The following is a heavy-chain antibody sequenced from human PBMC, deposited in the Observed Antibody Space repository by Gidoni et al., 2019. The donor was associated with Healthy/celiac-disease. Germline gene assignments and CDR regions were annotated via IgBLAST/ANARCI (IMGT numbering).Heavy chain of an antibody. CDR3: AKDKKFSFDI. J-gene: IGHJ3*02. V-gene: IGHV3-23*01. CDR1: GFTFSSYA. Sequence: EVQLLASGGGLVQPGGSLSLSCAASGFTFSSYARSWVRQAPGKGLEWVSAMSGSGGSTYYADSVKGRFTISRDNSKNTLYLQMNSLRAEDTAVYYCAKDKKFSFDIWGQGTMVTVSS. CDR2: MSGSGGST.